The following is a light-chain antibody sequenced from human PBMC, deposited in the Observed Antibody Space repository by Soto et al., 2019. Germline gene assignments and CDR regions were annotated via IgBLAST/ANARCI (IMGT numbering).Light chain of an antibody. CDR3: QQRSNWL. V-gene: IGKV2-28*01. CDR2: LAS. J-gene: IGKJ5*01. Sequence: DIVVTQSPLSLPVTPGEPASISCRSIQSLLHINGYNDWDWYMQEPGQSPQLLNYLASSRGSGVPDRFSGSGSGTDFTLTISSLEPEDFAVYYCQQRSNWLFGQGTRLEIK. CDR1: QSLLHINGYND.